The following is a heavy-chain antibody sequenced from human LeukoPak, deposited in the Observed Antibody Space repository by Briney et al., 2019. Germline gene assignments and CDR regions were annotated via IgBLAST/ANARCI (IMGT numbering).Heavy chain of an antibody. CDR3: ARHSRGVTSAYYFWIDP. J-gene: IGHJ5*02. D-gene: IGHD2/OR15-2a*01. CDR1: GGSISSSSYN. V-gene: IGHV4-39*01. CDR2: IYYTGRT. Sequence: PSETLSLTCTVSGGSISSSSYNWGGIRQPPGKGLEWIGNIYYTGRTYYNPSLKSRVTISVDTSKNQFSLKLSSVTAADTAVYFCARHSRGVTSAYYFWIDPWGQGTLVTVSS.